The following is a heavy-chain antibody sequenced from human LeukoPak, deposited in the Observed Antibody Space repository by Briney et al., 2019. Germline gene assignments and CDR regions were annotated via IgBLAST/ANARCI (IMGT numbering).Heavy chain of an antibody. CDR2: ISWNSGSI. D-gene: IGHD6-13*01. V-gene: IGHV3-9*01. Sequence: PGRSLRLSCAASGFTFDDYAMHWVRQAPGNGLEWVSGISWNSGSIGYADSVKGRFTISRDNAKNSLYLQMNSLRAEDTAVYYCARDSIAAAGNDYWGQGTLVTVSS. CDR3: ARDSIAAAGNDY. J-gene: IGHJ4*02. CDR1: GFTFDDYA.